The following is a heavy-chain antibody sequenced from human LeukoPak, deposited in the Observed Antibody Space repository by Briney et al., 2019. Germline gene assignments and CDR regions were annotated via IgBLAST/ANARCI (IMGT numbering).Heavy chain of an antibody. CDR2: ISGRGGST. CDR1: GFTFSSYA. D-gene: IGHD2-2*01. Sequence: GGSLRLSCAASGFTFSSYAMSWVRQAPEKGLEWVSVISGRGGSTYYADSVKGRFTVSRDNSKNTLYLQMNSLRAEDTALYYCAKALVVPAAGYYFDDWGQGTLVTVSS. J-gene: IGHJ4*02. V-gene: IGHV3-23*01. CDR3: AKALVVPAAGYYFDD.